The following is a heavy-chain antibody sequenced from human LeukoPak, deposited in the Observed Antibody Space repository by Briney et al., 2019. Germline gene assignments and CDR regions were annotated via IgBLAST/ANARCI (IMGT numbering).Heavy chain of an antibody. CDR2: ISSSGSTK. Sequence: GGSLRLSCGASGITFSSYSMNWVRQAPGKGREWVSYISSSGSTKYYADSVKGRFTISRDNARNSLYLQMNSLRAEDTAVYYCARVQGHPPNGLDIWGQGTMVTVSS. D-gene: IGHD2-8*01. V-gene: IGHV3-48*01. CDR1: GITFSSYS. J-gene: IGHJ3*02. CDR3: ARVQGHPPNGLDI.